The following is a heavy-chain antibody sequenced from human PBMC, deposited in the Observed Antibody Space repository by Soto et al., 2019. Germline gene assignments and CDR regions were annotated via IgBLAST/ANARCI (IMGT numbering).Heavy chain of an antibody. V-gene: IGHV4-39*01. Sequence: PSETLSLTCTVSGGSISSSNYNWVWIRQPPGMGLEWIGSLYHSGSTYYTLSITSRVTLSVVTSKTELALRVSSVAAADAVVYYCARHWAEYGSSTSCYRFDPWGLGTLVTVSS. J-gene: IGHJ5*01. CDR2: LYHSGST. CDR1: GGSISSSNYN. CDR3: ARHWAEYGSSTSCYRFDP. D-gene: IGHD2-2*02.